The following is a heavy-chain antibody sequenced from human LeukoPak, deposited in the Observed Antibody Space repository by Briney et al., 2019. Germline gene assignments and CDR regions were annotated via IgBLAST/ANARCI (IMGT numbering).Heavy chain of an antibody. CDR3: ARGVSVTYYYSGMDV. CDR2: ISAYNGNT. CDR1: GYTFTSYG. V-gene: IGHV1-18*01. J-gene: IGHJ6*02. Sequence: ASVNVSCKASGYTFTSYGISWVRQAPGQGLEWMGWISAYNGNTNYAQKLQGRVTMTTDTSTSTAYMELRSMRSDGTAVYYCARGVSVTYYYSGMDVWGQGTTVTVSS. D-gene: IGHD4-17*01.